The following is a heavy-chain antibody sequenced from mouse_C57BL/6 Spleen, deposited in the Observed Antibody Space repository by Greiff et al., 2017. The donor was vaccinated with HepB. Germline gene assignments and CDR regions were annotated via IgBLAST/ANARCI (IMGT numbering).Heavy chain of an antibody. CDR1: GYTFTSYT. J-gene: IGHJ2*01. V-gene: IGHV1-4*01. Sequence: QVQLKESGAELARPGASVKMSCKASGYTFTSYTMHWVKQRPGQGLEWIGYINPSSGYTKYNQKFKDKATLTADKSSSTAYMQLSSLTSEDSAVYYCARWDYDLDYWGQGTTLTVSS. CDR3: ARWDYDLDY. D-gene: IGHD2-4*01. CDR2: INPSSGYT.